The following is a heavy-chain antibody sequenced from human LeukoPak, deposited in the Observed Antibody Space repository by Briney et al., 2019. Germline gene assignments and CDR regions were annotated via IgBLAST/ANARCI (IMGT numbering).Heavy chain of an antibody. CDR3: ARRAGVGITIFGVVRGYYYYGMDV. V-gene: IGHV1-18*01. D-gene: IGHD3-3*01. J-gene: IGHJ6*02. Sequence: ASVKVSCKASGYTFTSYGISWVRQAPGQGLEWMGWISAYNGSTNYAQKLQGRVTMTTDTSTSTAYMELRSLRSDDTAVYYCARRAGVGITIFGVVRGYYYYGMDVWGQGTTVTVSS. CDR2: ISAYNGST. CDR1: GYTFTSYG.